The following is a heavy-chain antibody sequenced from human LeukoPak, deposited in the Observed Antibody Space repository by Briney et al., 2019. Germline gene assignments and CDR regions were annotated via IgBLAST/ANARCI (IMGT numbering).Heavy chain of an antibody. Sequence: GESLKISCKGSGYSFTSYWIGWVRQMPGKGLEWMGIIYPGDSDTRYSPSFQGQVTISADKSISTAYLQWSSLKASDTAMCYCARHRSERRGWFDPWGQGTLVTVSS. CDR3: ARHRSERRGWFDP. CDR1: GYSFTSYW. V-gene: IGHV5-51*01. D-gene: IGHD5-24*01. CDR2: IYPGDSDT. J-gene: IGHJ5*02.